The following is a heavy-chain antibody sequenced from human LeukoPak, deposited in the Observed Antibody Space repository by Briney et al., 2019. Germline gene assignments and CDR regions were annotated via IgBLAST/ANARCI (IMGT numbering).Heavy chain of an antibody. CDR2: IYTSGST. D-gene: IGHD6-13*01. CDR3: ARLGYSSSWYKMDV. CDR1: GGSFSGYY. V-gene: IGHV4-4*09. Sequence: SETLSLTCAVYGGSFSGYYWSWIRQPPGKGLEWIGYIYTSGSTNYNPSLKSRVTISVDTSKNQFSLKLSSVTAADTAVYYCARLGYSSSWYKMDVWGKGTTVTVSS. J-gene: IGHJ6*04.